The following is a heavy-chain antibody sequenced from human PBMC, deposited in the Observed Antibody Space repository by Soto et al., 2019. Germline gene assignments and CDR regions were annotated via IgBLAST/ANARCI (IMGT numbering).Heavy chain of an antibody. Sequence: ASVKVSCKASGYTFTSYDITWVRQAPGQGLEWMGWMSPNGSNTVYAQKFQGRATMTRKTSTGTAYMELSSLRSEDTGVYYCARVSGVQPILVYYYYMDVWGKGTTVTVSS. D-gene: IGHD3-22*01. J-gene: IGHJ6*03. CDR1: GYTFTSYD. V-gene: IGHV1-8*01. CDR2: MSPNGSNT. CDR3: ARVSGVQPILVYYYYMDV.